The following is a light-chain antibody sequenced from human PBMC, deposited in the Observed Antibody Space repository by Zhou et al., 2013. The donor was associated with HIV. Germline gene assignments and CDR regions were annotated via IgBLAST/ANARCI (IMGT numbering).Light chain of an antibody. CDR1: QSISSW. Sequence: DIQMTQSPSTLSASVGDRVTITCRASQSISSWLAWYQQKPGKAPKLLIYKASSLESGVPSRFSGSGSGTEFTLTISSLQPDDFATYYCQQYNSYSSWTFGHGT. V-gene: IGKV1-5*03. CDR2: KAS. CDR3: QQYNSYSSWT. J-gene: IGKJ1*01.